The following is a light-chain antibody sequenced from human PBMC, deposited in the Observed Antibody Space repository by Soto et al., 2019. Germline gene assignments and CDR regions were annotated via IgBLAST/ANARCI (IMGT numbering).Light chain of an antibody. CDR2: DVT. CDR1: SSDIGAYNY. J-gene: IGLJ1*01. V-gene: IGLV2-14*01. CDR3: CSSGGSPTYV. Sequence: QSALTQPASVSGSPGQSIAISCTGSSSDIGAYNYVSWYQHHPGKAPKLIIYDVTSRPSGVSSRFSGAKSGNAASLIISGLQPEDEADYYCCSSGGSPTYVFGTGTKVTVL.